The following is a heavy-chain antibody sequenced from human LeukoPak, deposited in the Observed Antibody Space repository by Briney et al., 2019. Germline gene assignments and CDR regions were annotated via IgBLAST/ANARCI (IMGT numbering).Heavy chain of an antibody. V-gene: IGHV3-30*18. J-gene: IGHJ4*02. D-gene: IGHD3-10*01. CDR3: AKDPNYYRSGSYYTFFDY. CDR1: GFTFSSYG. CDR2: ISYNGSNK. Sequence: GGSLRLSCAASGFTFSSYGMHWVRQAPAKGLEGVTFISYNGSNKYYTDSVKGRFTISRDNSKNTLYLQMNSLRAEDTAVYYCAKDPNYYRSGSYYTFFDYWGQGTLVTVSS.